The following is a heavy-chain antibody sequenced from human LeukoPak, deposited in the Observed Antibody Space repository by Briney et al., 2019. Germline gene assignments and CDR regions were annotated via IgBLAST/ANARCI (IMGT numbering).Heavy chain of an antibody. V-gene: IGHV4-59*01. CDR2: IYYSGST. Sequence: SETLSLTCTVSGGSISSYYWSWIRQPPGKGLEWIAYIYYSGSTYYNPSLKSRVTISIDTSKNQFSLKLSSVTAADTAVYYCARATGNYLYWFDPWGQGTLVTVSS. CDR3: ARATGNYLYWFDP. CDR1: GGSISSYY. J-gene: IGHJ5*02. D-gene: IGHD1-26*01.